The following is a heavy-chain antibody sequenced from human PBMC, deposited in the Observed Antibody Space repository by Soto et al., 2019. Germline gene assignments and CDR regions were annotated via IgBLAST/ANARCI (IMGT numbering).Heavy chain of an antibody. D-gene: IGHD1-26*01. CDR3: ARIPYSDTDPCP. V-gene: IGHV3-74*01. CDR2: INIDGTTT. CDR1: GFASSTKW. Sequence: EVQLVESGGGLVQPGGSLRLSCAASGFASSTKWMHWVRQGPGKGLVWVSRINIDGTTTNYADSVKDRFTISRDNAKNMLYLQMDSLRAADTAVYYCARIPYSDTDPCPWGQGTLVSVSS. J-gene: IGHJ5*02.